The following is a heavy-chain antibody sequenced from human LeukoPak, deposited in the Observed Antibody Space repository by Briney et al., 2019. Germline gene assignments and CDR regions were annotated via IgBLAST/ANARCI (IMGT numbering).Heavy chain of an antibody. V-gene: IGHV4-34*01. CDR3: ARGVSPDY. CDR1: GGSFSGYY. Sequence: PSETLSLTCAVYGGSFSGYYWRWIRQPPGKGLEWIGEITHDGSTNYNPSLKRRVTISVYTTKHQVSLKLGSVTAADTAVYYCARGVSPDYWGEGTLVTVSS. J-gene: IGHJ4*02. CDR2: ITHDGST.